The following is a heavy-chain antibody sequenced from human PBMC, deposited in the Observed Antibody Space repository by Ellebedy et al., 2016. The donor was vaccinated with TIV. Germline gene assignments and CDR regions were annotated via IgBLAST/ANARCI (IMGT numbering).Heavy chain of an antibody. CDR1: GGSISSGGYY. J-gene: IGHJ6*02. CDR2: IYYSGRT. V-gene: IGHV4-31*03. CDR3: ARVPDYYYYGMDV. Sequence: MPSETLSLTCTVSGGSISSGGYYWICICQHPGKGLEWIGYIYYSGRTYYNPSLKSRVTISVNTSKNQFPLKLSSVTAADTAVYYCARVPDYYYYGMDVWGQGTTVTVSS.